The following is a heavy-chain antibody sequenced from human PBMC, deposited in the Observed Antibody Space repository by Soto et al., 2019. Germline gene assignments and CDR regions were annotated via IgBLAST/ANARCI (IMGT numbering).Heavy chain of an antibody. CDR3: AGAITYYYYMDV. CDR1: GGSINNYY. V-gene: IGHV4-59*01. Sequence: SETLSLTCTVSGGSINNYYWSWIRQPPGKGLEWIGYIYYSGSTNYNPSLKSRVTISVDTSKKQISLKLSSVTAADTAVYYCAGAITYYYYMDVWGKGTTVTVSS. CDR2: IYYSGST. J-gene: IGHJ6*03. D-gene: IGHD3-10*01.